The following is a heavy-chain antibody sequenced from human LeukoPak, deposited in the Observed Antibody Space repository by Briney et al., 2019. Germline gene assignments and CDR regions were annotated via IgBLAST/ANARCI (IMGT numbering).Heavy chain of an antibody. D-gene: IGHD3-22*01. J-gene: IGHJ2*01. Sequence: PSETLSLTCTVSGGSISSYFWNWVRQPPGKGLGWIGYISYSGSTSYNSSFNSRVTISLDTSKKQVSLKLSFVTAADTAVYFCARGVGSGGYYGSSHWHLDLWGRGTLVTVSS. CDR3: ARGVGSGGYYGSSHWHLDL. V-gene: IGHV4-59*01. CDR2: ISYSGST. CDR1: GGSISSYF.